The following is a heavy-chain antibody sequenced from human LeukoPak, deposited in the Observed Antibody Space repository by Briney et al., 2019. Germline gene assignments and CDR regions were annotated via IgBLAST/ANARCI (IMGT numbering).Heavy chain of an antibody. CDR3: ARGRVVVAATKLAKQYYFDY. D-gene: IGHD2-15*01. V-gene: IGHV4-59*01. Sequence: SETLSLTCTVSGGSISSFYWSWIRQPPGKGLQWIGYICYSGITRYNPSLKSRVTISVDTSKNQFSLKLSSVTAADTAVYYCARGRVVVAATKLAKQYYFDYWGQGTLVTVSS. J-gene: IGHJ4*02. CDR1: GGSISSFY. CDR2: ICYSGIT.